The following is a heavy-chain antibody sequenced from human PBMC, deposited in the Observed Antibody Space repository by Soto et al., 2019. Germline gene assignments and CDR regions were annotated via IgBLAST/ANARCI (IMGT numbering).Heavy chain of an antibody. CDR3: ARGQWPPRGEY. CDR1: GGSFSGVF. D-gene: IGHD6-19*01. CDR2: INHSGST. V-gene: IGHV4-34*02. Sequence: QVQLQQWGAGLLKPSETLSLTCAVHGGSFSGVFWTWIRQPPRQGLEWIGEINHSGSTNYNQSLKSRVTISVDTFENQFSLRLTSVTAADTAVYDCARGQWPPRGEYWGRGTLVTVSS. J-gene: IGHJ4*02.